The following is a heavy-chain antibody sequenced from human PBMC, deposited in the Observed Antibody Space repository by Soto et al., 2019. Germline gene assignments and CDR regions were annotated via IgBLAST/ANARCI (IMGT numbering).Heavy chain of an antibody. CDR2: IYYSGST. Sequence: SETLSLTCTVSGGSISNYYWTWIRQPPGKGLEWIGYIYYSGSTNYNPSLKSRVTISVDTSKNQFSLKLSSVTAADTAVYYCARGKYSSPRGGLDVWGQGTPVTVSS. D-gene: IGHD4-4*01. J-gene: IGHJ6*02. CDR3: ARGKYSSPRGGLDV. V-gene: IGHV4-59*01. CDR1: GGSISNYY.